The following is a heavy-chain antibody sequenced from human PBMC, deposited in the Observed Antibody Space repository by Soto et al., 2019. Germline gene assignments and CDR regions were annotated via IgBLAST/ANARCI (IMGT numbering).Heavy chain of an antibody. Sequence: ASVKVSCKASGYTFTSYGISWVRQAPGQGLEWMGWISAYNGNTNYAQKLQGRVTMTTDTSTSTAHMELRSLRSDDTAVYYCARTPPNYDYADYVVLDYFDYWGQGTLVTVSS. CDR3: ARTPPNYDYADYVVLDYFDY. CDR1: GYTFTSYG. V-gene: IGHV1-18*01. J-gene: IGHJ4*02. D-gene: IGHD4-17*01. CDR2: ISAYNGNT.